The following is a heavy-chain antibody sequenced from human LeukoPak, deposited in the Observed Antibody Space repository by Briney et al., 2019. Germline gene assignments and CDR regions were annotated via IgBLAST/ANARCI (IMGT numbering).Heavy chain of an antibody. J-gene: IGHJ5*01. CDR1: GFTFSSYW. Sequence: GGSLRLSCAASGFTFSSYWMNWVRQAPGKALEWVANIKRDGNEKNYVDSVKGRFSISRDNAKNSLYLQMDSLRAEDTAVYYCAKEGAYPIITYDSWGKGALVTVSS. CDR3: AKEGAYPIITYDS. D-gene: IGHD3-10*01. CDR2: IKRDGNEK. V-gene: IGHV3-7*01.